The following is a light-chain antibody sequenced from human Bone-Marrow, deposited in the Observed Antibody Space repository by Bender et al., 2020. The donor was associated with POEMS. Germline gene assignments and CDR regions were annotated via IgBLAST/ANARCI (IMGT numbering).Light chain of an antibody. J-gene: IGLJ2*01. CDR3: QVWDRSSDDRVV. CDR1: NIESKS. V-gene: IGLV3-21*03. CDR2: DDN. Sequence: SHVLTQPPSLSVAPGKTARITCGGDNIESKSVHWYQQKAGQAPVLVVHDDNDRPSGIPDRFTGSNSGNTATLTVMRVEAGDEADYYCQVWDRSSDDRVVFGGGTKLTV.